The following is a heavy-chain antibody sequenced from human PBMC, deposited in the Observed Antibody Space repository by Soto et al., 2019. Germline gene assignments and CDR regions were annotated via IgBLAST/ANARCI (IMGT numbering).Heavy chain of an antibody. V-gene: IGHV3-7*01. D-gene: IGHD4-17*01. CDR1: GFTFSRYW. Sequence: GGSLRLSCAVSGFTFSRYWMNWVRQAPGKGLEWVANIKEDGSEKFYVDSVKGRFTRDNAKNSLYLQMNSLRAEDTAVYYCARDMGDNGDYGDYWGQGTLVTVSS. CDR3: ARDMGDNGDYGDY. CDR2: IKEDGSEK. J-gene: IGHJ4*02.